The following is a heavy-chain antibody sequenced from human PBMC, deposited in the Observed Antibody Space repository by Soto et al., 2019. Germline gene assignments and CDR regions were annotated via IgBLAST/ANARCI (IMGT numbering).Heavy chain of an antibody. CDR2: ISGSGANT. CDR3: AKDLFGNYADYFDY. D-gene: IGHD4-4*01. V-gene: IGHV3-23*01. J-gene: IGHJ4*02. Sequence: EVQLLESGGGLVQPGGSLRLSCAASAFTFSSYAMSWLRQAPGKGLEWVSGISGSGANTYYADSVKGRFTISRDNSKNTLYLQMNSLRAEDTAVYYCAKDLFGNYADYFDYWGQGTLVTVSS. CDR1: AFTFSSYA.